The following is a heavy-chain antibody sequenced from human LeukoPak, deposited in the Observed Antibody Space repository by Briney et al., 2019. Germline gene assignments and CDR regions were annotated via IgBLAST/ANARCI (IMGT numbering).Heavy chain of an antibody. Sequence: PGGSLRLSCAASGFTVSSNYMSWVRQAPGKGLEWVSVIYSGGSTYYADSAKGRFTISRDNSKNTLYLQMNSLRAEDTAVYYCAGNYYDSSGYYYWGQGTLVTVSS. CDR3: AGNYYDSSGYYY. V-gene: IGHV3-66*01. J-gene: IGHJ4*02. D-gene: IGHD3-22*01. CDR1: GFTVSSNY. CDR2: IYSGGST.